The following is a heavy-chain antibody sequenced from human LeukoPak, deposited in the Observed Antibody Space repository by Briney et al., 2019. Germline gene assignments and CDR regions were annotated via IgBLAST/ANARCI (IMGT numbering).Heavy chain of an antibody. V-gene: IGHV3-23*01. J-gene: IGHJ6*03. Sequence: PGGSLRLSCAASGSTFSAYAMSWVRQAPGQWLDWVAGISGTGVYTYYAKSVKGRFTISRDNSKNTLYLQMNSLRADDTAVYYCAKGAAAGKPILYYYYMDVWGRGTTVTVSS. D-gene: IGHD6-13*01. CDR1: GSTFSAYA. CDR3: AKGAAAGKPILYYYYMDV. CDR2: ISGTGVYT.